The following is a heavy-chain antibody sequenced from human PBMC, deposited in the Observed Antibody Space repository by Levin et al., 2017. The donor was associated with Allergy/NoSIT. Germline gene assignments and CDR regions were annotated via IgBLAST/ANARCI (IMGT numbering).Heavy chain of an antibody. J-gene: IGHJ4*02. V-gene: IGHV3-73*01. CDR1: GFTFSDSA. D-gene: IGHD2-8*02. Sequence: GGSLRLSCAASGFTFSDSAMHWVRQASGKGLEWVGRIRSKSNNYATTYAASVKGRFTISRDESKSTAYLQMNSLKTEDTAVYYCSRNILPLVADFDYWGQGTLVTVSS. CDR2: IRSKSNNYAT. CDR3: SRNILPLVADFDY.